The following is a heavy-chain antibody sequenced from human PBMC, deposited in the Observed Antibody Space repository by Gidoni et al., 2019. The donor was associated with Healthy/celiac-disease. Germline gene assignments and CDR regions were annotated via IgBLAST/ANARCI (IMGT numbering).Heavy chain of an antibody. J-gene: IGHJ4*02. CDR2: ISYDGSNK. V-gene: IGHV3-30-3*01. CDR1: GFTFSSYA. D-gene: IGHD6-19*01. CDR3: ARGDVESSSGWYFDY. Sequence: QVQLVESGGGVVQPGRSLRLSCAASGFTFSSYAMHWVRQAPGKGLEWVAVISYDGSNKYYADSVKGRFTISRDNSKNTLYLQMNSLRAEDTAVYYCARGDVESSSGWYFDYWGQGILVTVSS.